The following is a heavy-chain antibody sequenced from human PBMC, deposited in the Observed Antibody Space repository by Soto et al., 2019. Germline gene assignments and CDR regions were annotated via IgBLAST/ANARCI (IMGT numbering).Heavy chain of an antibody. Sequence: NPSETLSLTCAVYGGSFSGYYWSWIRQPPGKGLEWIGEINHSGSTNYNPSLKSRVTISVDTSKNQFSLKLSSVTAADTAVYYCARAPRILNLNNWFDPWGQGTLVTVSS. D-gene: IGHD2-15*01. V-gene: IGHV4-34*01. J-gene: IGHJ5*02. CDR3: ARAPRILNLNNWFDP. CDR1: GGSFSGYY. CDR2: INHSGST.